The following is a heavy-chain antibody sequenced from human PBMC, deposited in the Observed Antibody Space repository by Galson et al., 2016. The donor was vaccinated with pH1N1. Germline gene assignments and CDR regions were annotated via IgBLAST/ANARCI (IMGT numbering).Heavy chain of an antibody. CDR3: ARLWYGEYIDY. Sequence: TLSLTCTVSGGSISSGDYYWSWIRQPPGKGLEWIGYIFYSESTYYNPSLKSRVTISVDTSKKQFSLKLNSVLAADTAVYYCARLWYGEYIDYWGQGTRVTVSS. CDR2: IFYSEST. CDR1: GGSISSGDYY. J-gene: IGHJ4*02. D-gene: IGHD3-10*01. V-gene: IGHV4-30-4*08.